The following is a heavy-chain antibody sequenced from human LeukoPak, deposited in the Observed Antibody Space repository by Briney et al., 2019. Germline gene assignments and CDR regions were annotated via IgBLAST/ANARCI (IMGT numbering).Heavy chain of an antibody. CDR2: ISGSGGST. CDR1: GFTFNNYA. D-gene: IGHD1-1*01. Sequence: PGGSLRLSCAASGFTFNNYAMSWVRQAPGKGLEWVSVISGSGGSTYYADSVKGRFTISRDNSKNTLYLQMNSLRAEDTAVYYCARKTDHQTGGDYWGQGTLVTVSS. CDR3: ARKTDHQTGGDY. J-gene: IGHJ4*02. V-gene: IGHV3-23*01.